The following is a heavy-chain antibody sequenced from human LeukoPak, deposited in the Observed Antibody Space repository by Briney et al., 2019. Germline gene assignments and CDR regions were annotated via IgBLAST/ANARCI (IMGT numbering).Heavy chain of an antibody. CDR3: AREQRGGLSGNLGGLFASYYTYYYMDV. CDR1: GYTFTKYY. J-gene: IGHJ6*03. Sequence: GASVKVSCKASGYTFTKYYIHWVRQAPGQGLEWMGMINPSGGATTYAQRFQGRVNMTGDLSTTTVYMDLRSLRSEDTAVYFWAREQRGGLSGNLGGLFASYYTYYYMDVWGRGTTVTVSS. CDR2: INPSGGAT. V-gene: IGHV1-46*01. D-gene: IGHD3-16*01.